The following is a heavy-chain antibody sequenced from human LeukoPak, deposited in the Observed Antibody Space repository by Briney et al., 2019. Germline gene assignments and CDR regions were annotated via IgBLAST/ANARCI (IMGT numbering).Heavy chain of an antibody. J-gene: IGHJ4*02. CDR2: ISSSSSYI. V-gene: IGHV3-21*01. CDR3: ARDLFTAYSGSYNY. Sequence: KPGGSLRLSCAASGFTFSSYSMNWVRQAPGKGLEWVSSISSSSSYIYYADSVKGRFTISRDNAKNSLYLQMYSLRAEDTAVYYCARDLFTAYSGSYNYWGQGTLVTVSS. CDR1: GFTFSSYS. D-gene: IGHD1-26*01.